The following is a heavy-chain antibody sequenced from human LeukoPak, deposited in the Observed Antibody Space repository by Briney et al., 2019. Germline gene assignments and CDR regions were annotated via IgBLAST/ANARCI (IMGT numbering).Heavy chain of an antibody. CDR1: GGPISSERYY. Sequence: PSETLSLTCSVSGGPISSERYYWSWIRQPPGKGLEWIGNMYYGGSTAYNPSLKSRVTISADTSRNQFSLKLSSVTAADTAVYYCAREGSSFKGAQDYWGQGTLVTVSS. J-gene: IGHJ4*02. CDR2: MYYGGST. D-gene: IGHD6-6*01. CDR3: AREGSSFKGAQDY. V-gene: IGHV4-39*02.